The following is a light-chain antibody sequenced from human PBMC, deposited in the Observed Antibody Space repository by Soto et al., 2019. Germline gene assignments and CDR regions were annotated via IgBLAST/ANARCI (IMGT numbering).Light chain of an antibody. CDR3: CSYAGSYTWV. V-gene: IGLV2-11*01. CDR1: SSDVGGYNY. J-gene: IGLJ3*02. Sequence: QSVLTQPRSASRSPGQSVTISCTGTSSDVGGYNYVSWYQQHPGKAPKLMIYDVSKRPSGVPDRFSGSKSGNTASLTISGLQAEDEADYYCCSYAGSYTWVFGGGTQLTVL. CDR2: DVS.